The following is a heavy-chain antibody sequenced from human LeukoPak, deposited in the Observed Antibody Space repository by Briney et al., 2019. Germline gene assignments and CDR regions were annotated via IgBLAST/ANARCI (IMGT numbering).Heavy chain of an antibody. CDR3: ARESDIVVVTAIPGYAFDI. CDR1: GGSISSSNW. D-gene: IGHD2-21*02. CDR2: IYHSGST. J-gene: IGHJ3*02. Sequence: SGTLSLTCAVSGGSISSSNWWSWVRQPPGKGLEWIGEIYHSGSTYYNPSLKSRVTISVDTSKNQFSLKLSSVTAADTAVYYCARESDIVVVTAIPGYAFDIWGQGTMVTVSS. V-gene: IGHV4-4*02.